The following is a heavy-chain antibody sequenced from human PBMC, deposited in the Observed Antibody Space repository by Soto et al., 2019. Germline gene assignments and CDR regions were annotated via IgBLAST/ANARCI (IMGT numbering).Heavy chain of an antibody. CDR3: ARILQTARALGH. Sequence: QVQLVQSAGEVRKPGASVKVSCKTSGYTFNLYGMTWLRQAPGQGLEWMGWISGYNGNATYAQKFKGRVVLTIDTSTTTAHMELGSLTSDATAVYYCARILQTARALGHWGQGTLVTVSS. V-gene: IGHV1-18*04. D-gene: IGHD6-6*01. CDR2: ISGYNGNA. CDR1: GYTFNLYG. J-gene: IGHJ4*02.